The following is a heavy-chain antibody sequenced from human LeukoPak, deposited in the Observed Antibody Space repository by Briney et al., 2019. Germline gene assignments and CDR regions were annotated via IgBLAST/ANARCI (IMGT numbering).Heavy chain of an antibody. V-gene: IGHV4-34*01. J-gene: IGHJ4*02. CDR3: ATISVLSYYIPFDY. Sequence: PSETLSLTCAVYGGSFSGYYWSWIRQPPGKGLEWIGEINHSGSTNYNPSLQSRVTISVATSKNQFSMKRSSVNAADTAVYYCATISVLSYYIPFDYWGQGTLVTVSS. CDR1: GGSFSGYY. D-gene: IGHD3-10*01. CDR2: INHSGST.